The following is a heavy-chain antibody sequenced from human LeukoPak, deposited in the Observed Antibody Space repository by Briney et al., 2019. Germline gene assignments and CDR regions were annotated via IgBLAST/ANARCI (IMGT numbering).Heavy chain of an antibody. Sequence: GGSLRLSCAASGFTFSSYSMNWVRQAPGKGLEWVSYISSSSSTIYYADSVKGRFTISRDNAKNSLYLQMNSLRAEDTAVYYCARGTPGYCSGGSCYQSYYYYMDVWGKGTTVTVSS. CDR2: ISSSSSTI. CDR3: ARGTPGYCSGGSCYQSYYYYMDV. CDR1: GFTFSSYS. D-gene: IGHD2-15*01. J-gene: IGHJ6*03. V-gene: IGHV3-48*01.